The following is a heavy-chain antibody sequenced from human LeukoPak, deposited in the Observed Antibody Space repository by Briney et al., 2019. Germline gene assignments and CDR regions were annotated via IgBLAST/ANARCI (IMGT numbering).Heavy chain of an antibody. J-gene: IGHJ4*02. Sequence: GGSLRLSCAASGFTFSSYWMHWVRQAPGKGLVWVSRINSDGGSTTYADSVKGRFTISRDNAKKTLYLQMNSLRVEDTAVYYCVRDIGAVAGTDDYWGQGTLVTVSS. CDR3: VRDIGAVAGTDDY. D-gene: IGHD6-19*01. CDR1: GFTFSSYW. CDR2: INSDGGST. V-gene: IGHV3-74*01.